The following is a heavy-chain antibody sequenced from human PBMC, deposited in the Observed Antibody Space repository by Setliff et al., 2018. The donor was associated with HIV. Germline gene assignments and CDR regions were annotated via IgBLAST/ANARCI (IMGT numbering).Heavy chain of an antibody. D-gene: IGHD1-1*01. CDR1: GDSISSGGYY. CDR3: ARGLGEMGTKIGNYFDY. Sequence: PSETLSLTCTVSGDSISSGGYYWSWIRQPAGKGLEWIAHTDTSGRTDYNPSLKSRVTISADTSKNQFSLKLGSVTAADTAMYYCARGLGEMGTKIGNYFDYWGQGTLVTVSS. J-gene: IGHJ4*02. CDR2: TDTSGRT. V-gene: IGHV4-61*09.